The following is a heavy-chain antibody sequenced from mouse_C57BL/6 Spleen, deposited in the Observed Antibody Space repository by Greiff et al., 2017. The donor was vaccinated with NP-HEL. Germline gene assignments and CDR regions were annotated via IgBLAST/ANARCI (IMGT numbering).Heavy chain of an antibody. CDR2: IYPGSGST. D-gene: IGHD1-1*01. CDR1: GYTFTSYW. V-gene: IGHV1-55*01. J-gene: IGHJ1*03. Sequence: QVQLQQPGAELVKPGASVKMSCKASGYTFTSYWITWVKQRPGQGLEWIGDIYPGSGSTNYNEKFKSKATLTVDTSSSTAYMQLSSLTSEDSAVYYCARPHYYGSSYGYFDVWGTGTTVTVSS. CDR3: ARPHYYGSSYGYFDV.